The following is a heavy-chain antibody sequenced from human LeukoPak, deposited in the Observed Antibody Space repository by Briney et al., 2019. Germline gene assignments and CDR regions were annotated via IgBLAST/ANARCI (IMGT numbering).Heavy chain of an antibody. CDR2: IIPIFGTA. J-gene: IGHJ4*02. CDR3: ARAYCSGGSCYVYYFDY. CDR1: GGTFSSYA. D-gene: IGHD2-15*01. V-gene: IGHV1-69*13. Sequence: GASVKVSCKASGGTFSSYATSWVRQAPGQGLEWMGGIIPIFGTANYAQKFQGRVTITADESTSTAYMELSSLRSEDTAVYYCARAYCSGGSCYVYYFDYWGQGTLVTVSS.